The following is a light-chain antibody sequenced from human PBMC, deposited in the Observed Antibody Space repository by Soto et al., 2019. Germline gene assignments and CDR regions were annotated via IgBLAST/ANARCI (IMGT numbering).Light chain of an antibody. CDR2: DAS. Sequence: EIVLTQAPATLSLSPGERATLSCRASQSVSSYLAWYQQKPGQAPRLLIYDASNRATGIPARFSGSGSGTDFTLTIRSLEPEDVAVYYCQQRSNWPPVFTFGPGTNVDIK. J-gene: IGKJ3*01. V-gene: IGKV3-11*01. CDR3: QQRSNWPPVFT. CDR1: QSVSSY.